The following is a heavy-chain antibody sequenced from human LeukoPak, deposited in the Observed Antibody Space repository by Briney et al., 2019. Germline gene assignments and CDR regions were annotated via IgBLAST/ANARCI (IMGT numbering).Heavy chain of an antibody. V-gene: IGHV1-46*01. CDR3: ASKGHY. J-gene: IGHJ4*02. Sequence: ASVKVSCKASGYTFTGYYMHWVRQAPGQGLEWMGTIIPSDGYTSYAQRFQDRVTMTRDMSSSTVYMELSSLRSEDTAVYYCASKGHYWGQGTLVTVSS. CDR2: IIPSDGYT. CDR1: GYTFTGYY.